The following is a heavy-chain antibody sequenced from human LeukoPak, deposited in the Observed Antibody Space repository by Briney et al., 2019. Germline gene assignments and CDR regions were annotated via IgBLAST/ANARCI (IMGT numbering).Heavy chain of an antibody. CDR3: ARANYDFWSGYSFDY. D-gene: IGHD3-3*01. Sequence: GASVKVSCKASGYTFTSYGISWVRQAPGQGLEWMGWISAYNGNTNYAQNLQGRVTMTTDTSTSTAYMKLRSLRSDDTAVYYCARANYDFWSGYSFDYWGQGTLVTVSS. J-gene: IGHJ4*02. CDR1: GYTFTSYG. CDR2: ISAYNGNT. V-gene: IGHV1-18*01.